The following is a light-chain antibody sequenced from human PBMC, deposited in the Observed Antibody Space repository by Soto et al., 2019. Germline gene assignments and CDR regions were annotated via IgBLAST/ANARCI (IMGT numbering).Light chain of an antibody. CDR2: ELS. CDR1: ESLLHSDGKTY. J-gene: IGKJ1*01. CDR3: MQGSALPPT. V-gene: IGKV2D-29*01. Sequence: DIVMTQTPLSLSVTPGQPASISCKSSESLLHSDGKTYLYWYLQKPGQPPQLLKYELSNRFSGVPDRVSGSGSETNFTLTISRVEAEDGGVYYCMQGSALPPTFGQGTKVEI.